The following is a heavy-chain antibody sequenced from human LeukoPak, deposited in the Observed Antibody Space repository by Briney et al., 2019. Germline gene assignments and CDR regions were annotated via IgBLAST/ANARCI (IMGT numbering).Heavy chain of an antibody. J-gene: IGHJ4*02. CDR2: IYSGGST. D-gene: IGHD4-17*01. CDR3: ARVTYGDYTPGYFDY. V-gene: IGHV3-53*01. Sequence: GGSLRLSCAASGFTVSSNYMSWVRQAPGKGLEWVSVIYSGGSTYYADSVKGRFTISRDNSKNTLYLQMNSLRAEDTAVYYCARVTYGDYTPGYFDYWGQGTLVTVSS. CDR1: GFTVSSNY.